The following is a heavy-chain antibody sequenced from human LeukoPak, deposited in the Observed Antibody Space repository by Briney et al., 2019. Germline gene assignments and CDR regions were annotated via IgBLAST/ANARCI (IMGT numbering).Heavy chain of an antibody. Sequence: PGGSLRLSCAASEFTFSHAWMSWVRQAPGKGLEWLGRIRTKSGGGTADYAAPVKGRFTISRDDSENTVYLQMNSLRAEDTAVYYCARGDSSSYGAVPFDYWGQGTLVTVSS. CDR1: EFTFSHAW. D-gene: IGHD6-13*01. CDR2: IRTKSGGGTA. J-gene: IGHJ4*02. CDR3: ARGDSSSYGAVPFDY. V-gene: IGHV3-15*01.